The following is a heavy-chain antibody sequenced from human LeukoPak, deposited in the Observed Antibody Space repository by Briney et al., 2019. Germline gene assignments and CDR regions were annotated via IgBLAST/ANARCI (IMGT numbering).Heavy chain of an antibody. Sequence: SSETLSLTCTVSGGSISSYYWSWIRQPPGKGLEWIGYIYYSGSTNYNPSLKSRVTISVDTSKNQFSLKLGSVTAADTAVYYCARRITMVRGVIRADYFDYWGQGTLVTVSS. V-gene: IGHV4-59*08. D-gene: IGHD3-10*01. J-gene: IGHJ4*02. CDR3: ARRITMVRGVIRADYFDY. CDR2: IYYSGST. CDR1: GGSISSYY.